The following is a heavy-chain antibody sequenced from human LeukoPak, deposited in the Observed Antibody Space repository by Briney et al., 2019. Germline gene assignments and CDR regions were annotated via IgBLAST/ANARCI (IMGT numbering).Heavy chain of an antibody. CDR3: ARGVRYFDWLFYDKVDGSLIY. J-gene: IGHJ4*02. Sequence: SETLSLTCAVYGGSFSGYYWSWIRQPPGKGLEWIGEINHSGSTNYNPSLKSRVTISVDTSKNQFSLKLSSVTAADTAVYYCARGVRYFDWLFYDKVDGSLIYWGQGTLVTVSS. CDR2: INHSGST. CDR1: GGSFSGYY. V-gene: IGHV4-34*01. D-gene: IGHD3-9*01.